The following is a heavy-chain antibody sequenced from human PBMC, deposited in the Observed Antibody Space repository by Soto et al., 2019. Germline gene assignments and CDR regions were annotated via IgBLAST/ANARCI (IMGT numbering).Heavy chain of an antibody. CDR1: GGTFSSYA. CDR3: AREMATIEAFDI. CDR2: IIPIFGTA. Sequence: SVKVSCKASGGTFSSYAISWVRQAPGQGLEWMGGIIPIFGTANYAQKFQGRVTITADESTSTAYMELSSLRSEDTAVYYCAREMATIEAFDIWGQGTMVTVSS. V-gene: IGHV1-69*13. D-gene: IGHD5-12*01. J-gene: IGHJ3*02.